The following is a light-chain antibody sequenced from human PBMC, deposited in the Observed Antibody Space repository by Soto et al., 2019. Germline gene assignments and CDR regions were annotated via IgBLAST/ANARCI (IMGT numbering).Light chain of an antibody. CDR1: KSVSSSH. CDR3: QQYGSSPPYT. CDR2: GAS. J-gene: IGKJ2*01. Sequence: EIVLTQSPGTLSLSPGERATLSCRASKSVSSSHLAWYQQKPGQAPRLLIYGASSRATGTPDRFSGSGSGADFTLTISRLEPEDFAVYYCQQYGSSPPYTFGQGTKLEIK. V-gene: IGKV3-20*01.